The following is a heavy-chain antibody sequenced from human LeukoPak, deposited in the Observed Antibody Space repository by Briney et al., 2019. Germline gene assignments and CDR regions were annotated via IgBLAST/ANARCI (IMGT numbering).Heavy chain of an antibody. V-gene: IGHV3-21*01. CDR2: MSSGSRYI. CDR1: GFTFSSYR. Sequence: GGSLRLSCAASGFTFSSYRMTWVRQAPGKRLEWVSSMSSGSRYIYYADSVRGRFTFSRDNAKNSLYLLMNSLRAEDTAVYYCARDRPTGASRLFVVQWGQGTLVTVSS. D-gene: IGHD3-3*01. CDR3: ARDRPTGASRLFVVQ. J-gene: IGHJ4*02.